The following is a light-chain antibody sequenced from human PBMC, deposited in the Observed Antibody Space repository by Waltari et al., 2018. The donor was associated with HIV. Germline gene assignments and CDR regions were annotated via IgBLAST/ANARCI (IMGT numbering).Light chain of an antibody. CDR3: YSTDSSDSHRGV. V-gene: IGLV3-10*01. Sequence: SFELTQPPSVSVSPGQTATIACSGNALTKGSPYWYRQRSGQAPELVLYEDTKRPSVIPDRFHGSRSGTTATLVISGDQAEDEGDYYCYSTDSSDSHRGVFGTGTAVYVL. CDR2: EDT. J-gene: IGLJ1*01. CDR1: ALTKGS.